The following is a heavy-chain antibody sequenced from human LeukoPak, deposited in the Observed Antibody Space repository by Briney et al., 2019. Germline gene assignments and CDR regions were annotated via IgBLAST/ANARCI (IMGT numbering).Heavy chain of an antibody. CDR1: GFTVSSDY. CDR2: IYSGGST. J-gene: IGHJ3*02. Sequence: GGSLRLSCAASGFTVSSDYMSWVRQAPGKGLEWVSVIYSGGSTYYADSVKGRFTISRDNSKNTLYLQMNSLRAEDTAVYYCARRAYNWGAFDIWGQGTMVTVSS. CDR3: ARRAYNWGAFDI. V-gene: IGHV3-53*01. D-gene: IGHD5-24*01.